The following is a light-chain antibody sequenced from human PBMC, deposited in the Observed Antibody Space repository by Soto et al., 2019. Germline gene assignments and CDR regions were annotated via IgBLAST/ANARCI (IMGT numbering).Light chain of an antibody. CDR3: CSYAGSYTWV. V-gene: IGLV2-11*01. CDR2: GVN. J-gene: IGLJ3*02. CDR1: SSDVGVYNY. Sequence: QSALTQPRSVSGSPGQSVTISCTGASSDVGVYNYVSWYQQHPGKAPKLMIYGVNKRPSGVPDRFSGSKSGNSASLTISGLQAEDEADYYCCSYAGSYTWVFGGGTQLTVL.